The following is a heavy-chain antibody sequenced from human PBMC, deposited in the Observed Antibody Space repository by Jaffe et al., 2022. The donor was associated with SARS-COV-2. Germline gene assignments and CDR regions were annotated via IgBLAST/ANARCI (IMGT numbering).Heavy chain of an antibody. V-gene: IGHV3-30*04. CDR1: GFTFESWA. J-gene: IGHJ4*02. D-gene: IGHD2-21*02. Sequence: QVQLVESGGGAVQPGMSMRLSCAASGFTFESWAMHWVRQAPGKGPEWVAVISYSGVTKDYADSVRGRFTVSRDNSKATLYLQMNSLRADDTATYYCARDGTYCGGDCYSVFDSWGQGTLVTVSS. CDR2: ISYSGVTK. CDR3: ARDGTYCGGDCYSVFDS.